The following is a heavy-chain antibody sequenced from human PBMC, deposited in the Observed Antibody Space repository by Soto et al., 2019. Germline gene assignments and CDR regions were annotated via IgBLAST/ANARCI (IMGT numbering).Heavy chain of an antibody. CDR1: GGSVNGYY. D-gene: IGHD3-3*01. CDR2: INHTGGT. J-gene: IGHJ5*02. Sequence: PSETLSLTCAVYGGSVNGYYLNWIRQPPGKGLEWIGEINHTGGTHYNPSPKSRVTMSVDTSKNQFSLRLSSVTAADTAIYYCATRITVFGLLIPPFDPWGQGTKVTVSS. V-gene: IGHV4-34*01. CDR3: ATRITVFGLLIPPFDP.